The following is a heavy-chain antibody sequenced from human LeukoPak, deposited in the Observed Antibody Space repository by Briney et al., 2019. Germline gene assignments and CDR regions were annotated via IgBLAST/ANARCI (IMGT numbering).Heavy chain of an antibody. CDR3: ARLQAQYCSSTSCYLGGDLYYYYYMDV. CDR2: ISAYNVNT. J-gene: IGHJ6*03. Sequence: APGKPSCTPSRSIFTRSVVSSVPGSPSQRLKWMGWISAYNVNTNYAKKPQGRVTMTTDTYTSTAYMELRSLRSDDTAVYYCARLQAQYCSSTSCYLGGDLYYYYYMDVWGKGTTVTVSS. CDR1: RSIFTRSV. D-gene: IGHD2-2*01. V-gene: IGHV1-18*01.